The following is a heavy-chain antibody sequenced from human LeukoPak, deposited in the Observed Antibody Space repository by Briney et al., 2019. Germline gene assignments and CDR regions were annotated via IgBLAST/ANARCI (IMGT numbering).Heavy chain of an antibody. J-gene: IGHJ4*02. D-gene: IGHD5-24*01. CDR2: INPNSGGT. Sequence: ASVKVSCKAAGYTFTGHYMHWVRQAPGQGLEWMGWINPNSGGTNYAQKFQGRVTMTRDTSISTAYMEPSRLRSDDTAVYYCARGPSRDGYNPKGGDYWGQGTLVTVSS. V-gene: IGHV1-2*02. CDR3: ARGPSRDGYNPKGGDY. CDR1: GYTFTGHY.